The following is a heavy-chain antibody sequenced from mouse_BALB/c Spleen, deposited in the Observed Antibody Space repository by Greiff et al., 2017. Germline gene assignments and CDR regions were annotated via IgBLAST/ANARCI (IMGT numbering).Heavy chain of an antibody. V-gene: IGHV1-9*01. CDR3: ARYDGNYALFDY. D-gene: IGHD2-3*01. Sequence: QVQLQQSGAELMKPGASVKISCKATGYTFSSYWIEWVKQRPGHGLEWIGEILPGSGSTNYNEKFKGKATFTADTSSNTAYMQLSSLTSEDSAVYYCARYDGNYALFDYWGQGTTLTVSS. CDR2: ILPGSGST. J-gene: IGHJ2*01. CDR1: GYTFSSYW.